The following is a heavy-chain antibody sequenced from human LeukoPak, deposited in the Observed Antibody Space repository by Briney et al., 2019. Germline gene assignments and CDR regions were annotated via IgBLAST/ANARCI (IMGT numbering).Heavy chain of an antibody. CDR3: ARDVGEYCSSTNCYASHY. J-gene: IGHJ4*02. V-gene: IGHV1-2*02. Sequence: ASVKVSCKASGHTFTSYAISWVRQAPGQGLEWMGWINPHSGGTNYAQKFQGGVTMTRDTSITTAYMELSSLRSDDTAVYYCARDVGEYCSSTNCYASHYWGQGTLVTVSS. D-gene: IGHD2-2*01. CDR1: GHTFTSYA. CDR2: INPHSGGT.